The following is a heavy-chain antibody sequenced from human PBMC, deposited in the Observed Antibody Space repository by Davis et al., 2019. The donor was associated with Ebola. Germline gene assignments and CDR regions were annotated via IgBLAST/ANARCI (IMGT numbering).Heavy chain of an antibody. CDR2: VSAYNGNT. Sequence: ASVKVSCKASGYTFTSYGISWVRQAPGQGLEWMGWVSAYNGNTNYAQKLQGRVTMTTDTSTSTAYMELRSLRSDDTAVYYCARDRGSSSWSTWATFDYWGQGTLVTVSS. D-gene: IGHD6-13*01. CDR3: ARDRGSSSWSTWATFDY. V-gene: IGHV1-18*01. CDR1: GYTFTSYG. J-gene: IGHJ4*02.